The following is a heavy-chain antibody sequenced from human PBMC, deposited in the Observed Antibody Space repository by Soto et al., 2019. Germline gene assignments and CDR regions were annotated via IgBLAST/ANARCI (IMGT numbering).Heavy chain of an antibody. CDR2: ISSSGSIT. J-gene: IGHJ4*02. V-gene: IGHV3-48*02. D-gene: IGHD1-26*01. Sequence: EVQLVESGGGLVQPGGSLRLSCAASGFTFSIYSMNWVRQAPGKGLEWVSYISSSGSITDHADFVKGRFTTSRDNAKNSLYLQMNSRRKEDRAVYYCAGDQGGAPPYGGRGTLFTVSS. CDR1: GFTFSIYS. CDR3: AGDQGGAPPY.